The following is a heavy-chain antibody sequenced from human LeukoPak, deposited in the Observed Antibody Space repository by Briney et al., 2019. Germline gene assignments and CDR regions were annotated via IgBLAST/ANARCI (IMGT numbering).Heavy chain of an antibody. CDR3: ARDPVAVAGLPFDY. D-gene: IGHD6-19*01. V-gene: IGHV3-7*01. Sequence: GGSLRLSCAAPGFTFSSYWMSWVRQAPGKGLEWVANIKQDGSEKYYVDSVKGRFTISRDNAKNSLYLQMNSLRAEDTAVYYCARDPVAVAGLPFDYWGQGTLVTVSS. J-gene: IGHJ4*02. CDR2: IKQDGSEK. CDR1: GFTFSSYW.